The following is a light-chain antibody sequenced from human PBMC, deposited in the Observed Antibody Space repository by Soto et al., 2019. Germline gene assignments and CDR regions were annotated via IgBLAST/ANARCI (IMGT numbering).Light chain of an antibody. CDR3: GAWDISLSGGV. Sequence: QSVLTQPPSVSAAPGQEVTISCSGSSSNIGIDFVSWYQHLPGTAPKLLIYEDNKRPSWIPDRFSGSKSGTLATLVITGLQTGDEADYYCGAWDISLSGGVFGGGTQVTVL. J-gene: IGLJ3*02. V-gene: IGLV1-51*02. CDR1: SSNIGIDF. CDR2: EDN.